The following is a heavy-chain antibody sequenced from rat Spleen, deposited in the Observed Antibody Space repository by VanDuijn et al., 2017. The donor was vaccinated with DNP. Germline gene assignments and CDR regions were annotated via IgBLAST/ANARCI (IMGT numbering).Heavy chain of an antibody. Sequence: EVQLVESGGGLVQPGRSLKLSCAASGFTFSNYGMHWIRQAPTKGLEWVASISPSGGSTYYRDSVKGRFTISRDNAKSTLYLQMDSLRSEDTATYYCATSYYDGTYYYGDYFDYWGQGVMVTVSS. CDR2: ISPSGGST. J-gene: IGHJ2*01. CDR3: ATSYYDGTYYYGDYFDY. V-gene: IGHV5-19*01. CDR1: GFTFSNYG. D-gene: IGHD1-12*02.